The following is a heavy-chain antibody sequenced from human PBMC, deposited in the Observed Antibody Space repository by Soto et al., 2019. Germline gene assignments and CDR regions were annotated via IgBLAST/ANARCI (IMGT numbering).Heavy chain of an antibody. CDR2: VRNKANSYTT. Sequence: VGSLRLSCAASGFTFSAHYMDWVRQAPGKGLEWVARVRNKANSYTTEYAASVKGRFTVSRDDSRNSLYLQMNSLKTEDTAVYYCVRAGIITTPYYFDYWGQGTLVTVSS. CDR3: VRAGIITTPYYFDY. CDR1: GFTFSAHY. J-gene: IGHJ4*02. D-gene: IGHD1-20*01. V-gene: IGHV3-72*01.